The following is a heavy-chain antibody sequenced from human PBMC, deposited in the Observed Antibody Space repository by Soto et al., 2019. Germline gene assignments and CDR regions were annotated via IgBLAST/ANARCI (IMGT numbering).Heavy chain of an antibody. CDR2: INPATGAA. CDR1: GYPVTAYY. Sequence: QLHLVQSGAVVKKPGASVTVSCSASGYPVTAYYMHWVRQAPGRGLEWMGGINPATGAAKYTQTFPGRVPMTRDPSTRRVFMALSGPTSEDTAVFCCARGGGVGVAGSAAFDMWGQGTLVTVSS. V-gene: IGHV1-2*02. CDR3: ARGGGVGVAGSAAFDM. D-gene: IGHD3-3*01. J-gene: IGHJ3*02.